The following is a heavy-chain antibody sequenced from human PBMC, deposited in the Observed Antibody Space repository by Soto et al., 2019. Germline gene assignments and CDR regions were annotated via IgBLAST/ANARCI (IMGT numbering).Heavy chain of an antibody. CDR1: GFFLRDFG. J-gene: IGHJ6*03. CDR2: IWNDGSNK. CDR3: ARATGYSSSWTYYYYMDV. V-gene: IGHV3-33*01. Sequence: GGSLRLSCVASGFFLRDFGMHWVRQAPGKGLEWVAVIWNDGSNKYYADSVKGRFTISRDNSKNTLYLQMNSLRAEDTAVYYCARATGYSSSWTYYYYMDVWGKGTTVTVSS. D-gene: IGHD6-13*01.